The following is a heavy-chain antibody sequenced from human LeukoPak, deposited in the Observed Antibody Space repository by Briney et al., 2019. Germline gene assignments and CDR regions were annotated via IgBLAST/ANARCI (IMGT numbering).Heavy chain of an antibody. CDR1: GFTFSSYW. CDR3: ARDLRAGFGWFDP. CDR2: IKQDVSEK. V-gene: IGHV3-7*05. Sequence: GGSLRLSCAASGFTFSSYWMSWVRHAPGKGMEWMANIKQDVSEKYYVDSVKGRFTISRDNAKNSLYLQMNSLRAEDTAVYYCARDLRAGFGWFDPWGQGTLVTVSS. D-gene: IGHD3-10*01. J-gene: IGHJ5*02.